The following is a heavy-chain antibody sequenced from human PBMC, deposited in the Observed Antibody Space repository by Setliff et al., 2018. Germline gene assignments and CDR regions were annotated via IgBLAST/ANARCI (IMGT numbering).Heavy chain of an antibody. D-gene: IGHD2-2*01. V-gene: IGHV1-18*01. Sequence: GASVKVSCKASGYTFSTYGLHWVRQAPGQGPEWMGMIITNTGKTGYAQKLQGRVTMTTDTSTSTAYMELRSLRSDDTAVYYCARDGPAATPYYYYYMDVWGKGTTVTVSS. CDR2: IITNTGKT. CDR1: GYTFSTYG. J-gene: IGHJ6*03. CDR3: ARDGPAATPYYYYYMDV.